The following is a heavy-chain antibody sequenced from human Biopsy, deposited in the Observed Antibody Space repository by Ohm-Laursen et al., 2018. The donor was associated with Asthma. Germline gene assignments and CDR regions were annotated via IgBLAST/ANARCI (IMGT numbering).Heavy chain of an antibody. CDR3: ARGKTWGRSYHFDY. J-gene: IGHJ4*02. D-gene: IGHD6-6*01. V-gene: IGHV3-30*03. CDR1: GFSFSNYG. Sequence: SLRLSCSASGFSFSNYGMHWVRQAPGKGLEWVAVISFDGSNKYYADFVKGRFTISRDNSKDTLYLQVNSLRGDDTAVYYCARGKTWGRSYHFDYWGQGTLVTVSS. CDR2: ISFDGSNK.